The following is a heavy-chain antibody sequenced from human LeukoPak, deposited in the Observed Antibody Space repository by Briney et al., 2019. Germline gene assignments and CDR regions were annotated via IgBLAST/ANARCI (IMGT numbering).Heavy chain of an antibody. CDR3: ARQPYSSGWRPLYYFDY. J-gene: IGHJ4*02. CDR2: INHSGST. Sequence: PSETLSLTCAVYGGSFSGYYWSWIRQPPGKGLEWIGEINHSGSTNYNPSLKSRVTISVDTSKNQFSLKLSSVTAADTAVYYCARQPYSSGWRPLYYFDYWGQGTLVTVSS. D-gene: IGHD6-19*01. V-gene: IGHV4-34*01. CDR1: GGSFSGYY.